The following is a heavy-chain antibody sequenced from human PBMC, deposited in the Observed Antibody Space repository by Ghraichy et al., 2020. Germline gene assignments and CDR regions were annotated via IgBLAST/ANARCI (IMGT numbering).Heavy chain of an antibody. CDR2: ITSSGTTT. CDR1: GFAFDNYA. D-gene: IGHD3-22*01. CDR3: DKLILKRGDYDSSEG. V-gene: IGHV3-23*01. Sequence: GGSLRLSCTASGFAFDNYAMSWVRQAPGKGLEWLTSITSSGTTTYYANSVRGRFTISRDNDRRMVFLHMDSLGVDDTATYYCDKLILKRGDYDSSEGWGRGT. J-gene: IGHJ4*02.